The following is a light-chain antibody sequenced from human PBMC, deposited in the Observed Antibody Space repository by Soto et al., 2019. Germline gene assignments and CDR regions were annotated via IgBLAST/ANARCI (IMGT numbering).Light chain of an antibody. V-gene: IGLV2-14*01. CDR3: CSYTSSSTLV. Sequence: ALTQPASVSGSPGQSITISCTGTSSDVGGYSYVSWYQQHPGKAPKLMIYGVNNRPSGVSNRFSGSKSGNTASLTISGLQAEDEADYYCCSYTSSSTLVFGTGTKLTVL. CDR2: GVN. J-gene: IGLJ1*01. CDR1: SSDVGGYSY.